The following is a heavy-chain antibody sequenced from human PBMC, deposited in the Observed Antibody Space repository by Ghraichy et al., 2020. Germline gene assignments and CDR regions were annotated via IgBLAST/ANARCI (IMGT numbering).Heavy chain of an antibody. J-gene: IGHJ4*02. V-gene: IGHV3-30*18. D-gene: IGHD3-22*01. CDR3: AKGHLHYYDSSGYVGYFDY. Sequence: GGSLRLSCAASGLTLSSYGMHWVRQAPGKGLEWVAVISYDGGNKYYANSVKGRFTISRDNSKNTLYLQMNSLRPADTALYYCAKGHLHYYDSSGYVGYFDYWGQGTLVTVSS. CDR2: ISYDGGNK. CDR1: GLTLSSYG.